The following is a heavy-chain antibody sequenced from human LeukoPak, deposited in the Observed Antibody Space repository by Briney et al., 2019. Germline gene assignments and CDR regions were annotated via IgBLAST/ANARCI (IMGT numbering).Heavy chain of an antibody. CDR2: ISYDGSNK. CDR1: GFTFSSYA. J-gene: IGHJ1*01. CDR3: AGRKYSSSSEYFQH. V-gene: IGHV3-30-3*01. Sequence: GRSLRLSCAASGFTFSSYAMHWVRQAPGKGLEWVAVISYDGSNKYYADSMKGRFTISRDNSKNTLYLQMNSLRAEDTAVYYCAGRKYSSSSEYFQHWGQGTLVTVSS. D-gene: IGHD6-6*01.